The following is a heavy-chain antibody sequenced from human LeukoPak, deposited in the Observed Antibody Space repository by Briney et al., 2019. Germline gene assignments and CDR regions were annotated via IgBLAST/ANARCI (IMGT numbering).Heavy chain of an antibody. V-gene: IGHV3-23*01. CDR3: AKGSSGYFADL. D-gene: IGHD3-22*01. CDR2: ISNDGGGT. Sequence: GRSLRLSCAASGFTFSAYAMHWVRQAPGKGLEWVSAISNDGGGTTYADFVKGRFTISRDNSKNTLFLQMNSLRAEDTALYYCAKGSSGYFADLWGQGTLVTVSS. J-gene: IGHJ5*02. CDR1: GFTFSAYA.